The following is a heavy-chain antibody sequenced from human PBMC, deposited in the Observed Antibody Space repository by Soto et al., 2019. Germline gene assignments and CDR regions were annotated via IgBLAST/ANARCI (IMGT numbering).Heavy chain of an antibody. Sequence: TLSLTCTVSGGSISSGGYYWSWIRQHPGKGLEWIGYIYYSVSTYYNPSLKSRVTISVDTSKNQFSLKLSSVTAADTAVYYCARGLRVYSSSWYGFDPWGQGTLVTVSS. J-gene: IGHJ5*02. D-gene: IGHD6-13*01. CDR3: ARGLRVYSSSWYGFDP. CDR2: IYYSVST. V-gene: IGHV4-31*03. CDR1: GGSISSGGYY.